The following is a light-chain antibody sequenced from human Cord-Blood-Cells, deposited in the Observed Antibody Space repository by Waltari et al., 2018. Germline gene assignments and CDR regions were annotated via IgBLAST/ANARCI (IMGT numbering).Light chain of an antibody. CDR3: QQYDNLPT. CDR1: QSISNY. CDR2: DAS. J-gene: IGKJ4*01. Sequence: DIKMTQPPSSLSASVVDRVTITCRASQSISNYLNWYQQKPGKAPKLLIYDASNLETGVPSRFSGSGSGTDFTFTISSLQPEDIATYYCQQYDNLPTFGGGTKVEIK. V-gene: IGKV1-33*01.